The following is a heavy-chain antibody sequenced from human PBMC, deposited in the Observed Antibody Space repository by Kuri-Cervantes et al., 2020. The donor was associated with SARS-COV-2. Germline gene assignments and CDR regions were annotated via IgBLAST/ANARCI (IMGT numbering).Heavy chain of an antibody. CDR3: ARGRWSLDC. J-gene: IGHJ4*02. Sequence: ESLKISCTVSGGSISSYYWSWIRQPPGRGLEWIGFVHYSGTTSYSPSLKSRVTMSVDTSKNHFSLKLSSVTTADTDVYYCARGRWSLDCWGQGTLVTVSS. D-gene: IGHD6-13*01. CDR2: VHYSGTT. CDR1: GGSISSYY. V-gene: IGHV4-59*01.